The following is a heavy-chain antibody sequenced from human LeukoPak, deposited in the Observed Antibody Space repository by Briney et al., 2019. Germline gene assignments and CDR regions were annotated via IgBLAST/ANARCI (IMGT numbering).Heavy chain of an antibody. V-gene: IGHV3-30*18. J-gene: IGHJ4*02. CDR2: ISYDGSNK. Sequence: GGSLRLSCAASGFTFSSYGMHWVRQAPGKGLGWVAVISYDGSNKYYADSVKGRFTISRDNSKNTLYLQMNSLRAEDTAVYYCAKGQMGPYYFDYWGQGTLVTVSS. CDR3: AKGQMGPYYFDY. CDR1: GFTFSSYG. D-gene: IGHD2-8*01.